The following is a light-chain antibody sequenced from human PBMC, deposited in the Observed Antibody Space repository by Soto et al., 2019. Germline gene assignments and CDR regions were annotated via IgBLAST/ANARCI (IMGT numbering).Light chain of an antibody. V-gene: IGKV1-9*01. CDR1: QVISSY. Sequence: DIQLTQSPSFLSASVGDRVTITCRASQVISSYLAWFQQKPGKAPKLLISAASTLQSGVPSRFSGSGSGTEFTLTISSLQPEDFATYYCQQVNSYPLTFGPGTKVDIK. CDR3: QQVNSYPLT. J-gene: IGKJ3*01. CDR2: AAS.